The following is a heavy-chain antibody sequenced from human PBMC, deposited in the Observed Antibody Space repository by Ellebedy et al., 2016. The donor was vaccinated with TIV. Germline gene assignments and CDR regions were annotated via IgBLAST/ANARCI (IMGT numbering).Heavy chain of an antibody. J-gene: IGHJ4*02. D-gene: IGHD6-13*01. V-gene: IGHV1-69*13. CDR2: LIPIFGTA. CDR1: GGPFNSYA. Sequence: SVKVSCKASGGPFNSYAITWVRQAPGQGLEWMGGLIPIFGTANYAQTFQGRLTITADESTTTAYMELSSLRSEDTAVYYCARMAISWTPDDYWGQGTLVTVSS. CDR3: ARMAISWTPDDY.